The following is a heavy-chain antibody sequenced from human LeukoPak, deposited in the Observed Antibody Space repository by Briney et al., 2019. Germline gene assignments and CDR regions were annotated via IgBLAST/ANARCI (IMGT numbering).Heavy chain of an antibody. Sequence: ASVKVSCKASGYTFTDYHIHWVRQAPGQGPEWMGWIHPNIGGRNYAQKSEGRVTMSRDTSISTVYMELSSLRSDDTAMYYCARLTGGSETNWGQGTLVTVSA. D-gene: IGHD1-14*01. CDR2: IHPNIGGR. J-gene: IGHJ4*02. CDR3: ARLTGGSETN. CDR1: GYTFTDYH. V-gene: IGHV1-2*02.